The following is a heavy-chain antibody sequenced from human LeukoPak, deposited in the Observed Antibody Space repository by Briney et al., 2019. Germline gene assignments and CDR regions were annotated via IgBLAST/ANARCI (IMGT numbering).Heavy chain of an antibody. D-gene: IGHD1-7*01. CDR3: TTDPDSLDSELN. J-gene: IGHJ4*02. CDR1: GFTFSNAW. Sequence: PGGSLRLSCAASGFTFSNAWMSWVRQAPGKGLEWVGRIKSKTDGGTTDYAAPVKGRFTISRDDSKNTLYLQMNSLKTEDTAVYYCTTDPDSLDSELNWGQGTLVTVSS. CDR2: IKSKTDGGTT. V-gene: IGHV3-15*01.